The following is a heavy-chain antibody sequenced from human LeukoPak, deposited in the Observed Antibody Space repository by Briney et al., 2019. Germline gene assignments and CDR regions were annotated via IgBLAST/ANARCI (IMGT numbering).Heavy chain of an antibody. J-gene: IGHJ4*02. V-gene: IGHV1-69*05. Sequence: ASVKVSCKASGGAFSNYAISWVRQAPGQGLEWMGGIIPILGSATYAQPFQGRVTITMDESTATAYMGLSSLRPEDTAVFYCARGERAIPIYYWGQGTLVTVSS. CDR1: GGAFSNYA. D-gene: IGHD3-10*01. CDR3: ARGERAIPIYY. CDR2: IIPILGSA.